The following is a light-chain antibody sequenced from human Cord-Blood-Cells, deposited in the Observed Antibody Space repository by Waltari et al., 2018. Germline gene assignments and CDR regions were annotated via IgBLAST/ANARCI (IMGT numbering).Light chain of an antibody. CDR3: QQYNSYSMYT. Sequence: DIQMTQSPSTLSASVGDRVTITCRASQSISSWLAWYQQKPGKAPKLLIYKASSLEIGVPSRFSGSGSGTEFTLTISSLQPDDFATYYCQQYNSYSMYTFGQGTKLEIK. V-gene: IGKV1-5*03. CDR1: QSISSW. CDR2: KAS. J-gene: IGKJ2*01.